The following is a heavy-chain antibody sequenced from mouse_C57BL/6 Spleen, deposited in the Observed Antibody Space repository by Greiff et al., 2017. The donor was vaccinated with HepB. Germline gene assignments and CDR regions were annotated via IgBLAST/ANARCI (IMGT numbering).Heavy chain of an antibody. D-gene: IGHD2-13*01. CDR1: GYSITSGYY. J-gene: IGHJ1*03. V-gene: IGHV3-6*01. Sequence: EVQLKESGPGLVKPSQSLSLTCSVTGYSITSGYYWNWIRQFPGNKLEWMGYISYDGSNNYNPSLKNRISITRDTSKNQFFLKLNSVTTEDTATYYCASGEGPYFDVWGTGTTVTVSS. CDR2: ISYDGSN. CDR3: ASGEGPYFDV.